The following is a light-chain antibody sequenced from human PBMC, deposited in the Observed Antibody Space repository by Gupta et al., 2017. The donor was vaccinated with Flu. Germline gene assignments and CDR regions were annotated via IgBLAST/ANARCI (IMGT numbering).Light chain of an antibody. CDR3: QSYDTSLSGWV. V-gene: IGLV1-40*01. CDR1: SSNIGAGYD. CDR2: GSS. Sequence: QSVLTQPPSVSGAPGQRVTISCTGSSSNIGAGYDVHWYQQLPGTAPKVLIYGSSNRPSGVPDRFFGSKSGISASLAITGLQAEDEADYYCQSYDTSLSGWVFGGGTKVTAL. J-gene: IGLJ3*02.